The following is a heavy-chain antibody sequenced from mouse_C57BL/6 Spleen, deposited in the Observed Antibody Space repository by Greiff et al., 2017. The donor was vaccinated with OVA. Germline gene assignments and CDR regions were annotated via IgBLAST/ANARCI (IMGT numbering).Heavy chain of an antibody. V-gene: IGHV1-59*01. CDR2: IDPSDSYT. CDR3: ARGEGYGSAWFAY. D-gene: IGHD1-1*01. Sequence: QVQLQQPGAELVRPGTSVKLSCKASGYTFTSYWMHWVKQRPGQGLEWIGVIDPSDSYTNYNQKFKGKATLTVDTSSSTAYMQLSSLTSEDSAVYYCARGEGYGSAWFAYWGQGTLVTVSA. J-gene: IGHJ3*01. CDR1: GYTFTSYW.